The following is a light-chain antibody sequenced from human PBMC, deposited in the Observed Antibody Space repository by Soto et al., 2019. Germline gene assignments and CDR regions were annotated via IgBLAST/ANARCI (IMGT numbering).Light chain of an antibody. J-gene: IGLJ3*02. Sequence: QSVLTQPASMSGSPGQSITISCTGTSSDIGGYNFVSWYQQHPDKAPKLVIYEVTNRPSGISNRFSGSKSGNTASLTISGLQAEDEADYHCSSYTNSDTWVFGGGTKLTVL. CDR1: SSDIGGYNF. CDR2: EVT. CDR3: SSYTNSDTWV. V-gene: IGLV2-14*01.